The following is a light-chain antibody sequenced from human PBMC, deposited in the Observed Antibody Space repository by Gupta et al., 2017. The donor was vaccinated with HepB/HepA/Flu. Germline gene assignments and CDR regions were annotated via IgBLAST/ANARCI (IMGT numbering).Light chain of an antibody. CDR2: QDS. Sequence: SSELTQPPSVSVSPGQTASITCSGDKLGDKYACWYQQKPGQSPVLVIYQDSKRPSGIPERFSGSNSGNTATLTISGNQAMDEDDYYWQAWDSSTVFGGGTKLTVL. CDR1: KLGDKY. J-gene: IGLJ2*01. V-gene: IGLV3-1*01. CDR3: QAWDSSTV.